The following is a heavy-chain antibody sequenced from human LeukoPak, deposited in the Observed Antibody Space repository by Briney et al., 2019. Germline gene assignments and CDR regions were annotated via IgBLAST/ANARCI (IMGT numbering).Heavy chain of an antibody. Sequence: SETLSLTCTVSGGSIRGSSDYWGWIRPSPGKGLEWIGSIYYSGSTYYNPSLKSRVTISVDTSKNQFYVKLTSVTAADTAVYYCARNESVLGTTGLNDFFDDWGQGTLVTVSS. D-gene: IGHD1-26*01. J-gene: IGHJ4*02. CDR3: ARNESVLGTTGLNDFFDD. CDR2: IYYSGST. CDR1: GGSIRGSSDY. V-gene: IGHV4-39*01.